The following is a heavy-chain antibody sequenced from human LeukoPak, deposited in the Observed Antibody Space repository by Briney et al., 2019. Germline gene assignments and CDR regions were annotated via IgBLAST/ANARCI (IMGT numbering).Heavy chain of an antibody. V-gene: IGHV4-59*01. J-gene: IGHJ4*02. D-gene: IGHD3-9*01. CDR2: IYYTGST. Sequence: KPSETLSLTCTVSGGSFSSNYWSWIRQPPGKGLEWIGNIYYTGSTDYNPSLMSRVTISVDSSKNQFSLKLSSVTAADTAVYYCARTDLVTGYRRGYFDYWGQGTLLTVSS. CDR3: ARTDLVTGYRRGYFDY. CDR1: GGSFSSNY.